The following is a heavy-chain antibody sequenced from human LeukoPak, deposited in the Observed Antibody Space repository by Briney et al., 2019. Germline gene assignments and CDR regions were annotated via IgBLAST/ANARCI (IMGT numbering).Heavy chain of an antibody. V-gene: IGHV1-46*01. Sequence: ASVKVSCKASGYTFTGYYMHWVRQAPGQGLEWMGIINPSGGSTTYAQKFQGRVTMTRDMSTSTVYMELSGLRSEDTAVYYCARDPLHYGDYVDWDYWGQGTLVTVSS. D-gene: IGHD4-17*01. CDR1: GYTFTGYY. J-gene: IGHJ4*02. CDR2: INPSGGST. CDR3: ARDPLHYGDYVDWDY.